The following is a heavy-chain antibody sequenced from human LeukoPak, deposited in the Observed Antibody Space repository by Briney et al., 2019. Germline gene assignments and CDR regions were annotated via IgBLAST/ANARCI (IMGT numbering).Heavy chain of an antibody. V-gene: IGHV2-70*11. CDR1: GFSLRTSGMC. Sequence: SGPALVKPTQTLTLTCTFSGFSLRTSGMCVSWIRQPPGKALEWLARTDWDDDKYYSTSLKTRLTISKDTSKNQVVLTMTNMDPVDTATYYCARIYGSGSLIDYWGQGTLVTVSS. J-gene: IGHJ4*02. D-gene: IGHD3-10*01. CDR3: ARIYGSGSLIDY. CDR2: TDWDDDK.